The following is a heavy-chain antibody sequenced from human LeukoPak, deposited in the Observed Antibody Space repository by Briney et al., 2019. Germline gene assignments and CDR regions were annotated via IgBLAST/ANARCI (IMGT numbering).Heavy chain of an antibody. D-gene: IGHD3-9*01. Sequence: SETLSLTCAVYGGSFSGYYWSWIRQPPGKGLEWIGYIYYSGSTNYNPSLKSRVTISVDTSKNQFSLKLSSVTAADTAVYYCARYLDYYYYGMDVWGQGTTVTVSS. CDR3: ARYLDYYYYGMDV. CDR2: IYYSGST. CDR1: GGSFSGYY. J-gene: IGHJ6*02. V-gene: IGHV4-59*01.